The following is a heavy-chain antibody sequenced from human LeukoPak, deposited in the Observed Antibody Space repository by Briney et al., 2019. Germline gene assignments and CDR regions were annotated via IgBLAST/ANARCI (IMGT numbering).Heavy chain of an antibody. V-gene: IGHV6-1*01. CDR3: ARVRHLWLRAFDY. CDR2: TYYRSKWYN. D-gene: IGHD5-18*01. CDR1: GDSVSSNSAA. Sequence: SQTLSLTCAISGDSVSSNSAAWNWIRQSPSRGLEWLGRTYYRSKWYNDYAVSVKSRITINPDTSKNQFSLKLSSVTATDTAVYYCARVRHLWLRAFDYWGQGTLVTVSS. J-gene: IGHJ4*02.